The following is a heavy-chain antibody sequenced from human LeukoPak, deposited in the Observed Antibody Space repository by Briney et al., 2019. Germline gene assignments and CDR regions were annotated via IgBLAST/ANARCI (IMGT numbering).Heavy chain of an antibody. CDR2: ISSSSSYI. CDR1: GFTFSSYS. V-gene: IGHV3-21*01. J-gene: IGHJ4*02. CDR3: ARMEGYSSSWYDDY. D-gene: IGHD6-13*01. Sequence: PGGSLRLSCAASGFTFSSYSMNWVRQAPGKGLEWVSSISSSSSYIYYADSVKGRFTISRDNAKNSLYLQMNSLRAEDTAVYYCARMEGYSSSWYDDYWAREPWSPSPQ.